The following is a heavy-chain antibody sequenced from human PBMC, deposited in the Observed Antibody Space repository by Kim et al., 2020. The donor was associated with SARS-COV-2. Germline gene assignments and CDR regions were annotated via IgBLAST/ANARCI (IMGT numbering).Heavy chain of an antibody. CDR3: TRDSIPEDYGMDV. V-gene: IGHV3-49*02. D-gene: IGHD2-21*01. J-gene: IGHJ6*02. Sequence: YAAYGKGRLTISRDDSKSITYLQMNSLKTEDTAGYYCTRDSIPEDYGMDVWGQGTTVTVSS.